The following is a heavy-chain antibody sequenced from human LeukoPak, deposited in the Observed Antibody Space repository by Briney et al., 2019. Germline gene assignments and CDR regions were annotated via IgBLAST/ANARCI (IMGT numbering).Heavy chain of an antibody. V-gene: IGHV1-69*01. D-gene: IGHD2-15*01. Sequence: SVKVSCKASGGTFSSYAISWVRQAPGQGLEWMGGIIPIFGTANYAQKFQGRVTITADESTSTAYMELSSLRSEDTAVYYCARDLGYCSGGSCYAGWFDPWGQGTLVTVSS. CDR3: ARDLGYCSGGSCYAGWFDP. CDR2: IIPIFGTA. J-gene: IGHJ5*02. CDR1: GGTFSSYA.